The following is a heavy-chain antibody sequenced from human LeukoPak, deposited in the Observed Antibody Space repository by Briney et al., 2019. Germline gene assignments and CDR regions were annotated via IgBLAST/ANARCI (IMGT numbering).Heavy chain of an antibody. J-gene: IGHJ5*02. D-gene: IGHD3-10*01. Sequence: PSETLSLTCTVSGGSISSYYWSWIRQPPGKGLEWIGYIYYSGSTNYNPSLKSRVTISVDTSKNQFSLKLSSVTAADTAVYYCARGNRVWFGDYNWFDPWGQGTLVTVSS. CDR1: GGSISSYY. CDR3: ARGNRVWFGDYNWFDP. V-gene: IGHV4-59*01. CDR2: IYYSGST.